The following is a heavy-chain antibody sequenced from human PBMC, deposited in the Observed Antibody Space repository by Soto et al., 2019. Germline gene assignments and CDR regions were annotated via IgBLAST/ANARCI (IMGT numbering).Heavy chain of an antibody. D-gene: IGHD5-18*01. Sequence: SETLSLTCTVSGDSISTNSDSWGWLRQPPGQGLEWIGLFYYSGSTHYNPSLKSRVTISVDTSKNQFSLKLSSVTAADTAVYYCARGRIQLWYPFDYWGQGTLVTVSS. CDR2: FYYSGST. V-gene: IGHV4-39*07. J-gene: IGHJ4*02. CDR3: ARGRIQLWYPFDY. CDR1: GDSISTNSDS.